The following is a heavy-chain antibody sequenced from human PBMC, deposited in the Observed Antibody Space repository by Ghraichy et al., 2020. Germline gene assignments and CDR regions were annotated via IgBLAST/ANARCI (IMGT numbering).Heavy chain of an antibody. CDR1: GGTFSSYA. CDR3: ATSSGDCSSTSCVNWFDP. V-gene: IGHV1-69*13. Sequence: SVKVSCKASGGTFSSYAISWVRQAPGQGLEWMGGIIPIFGTANYAQKFQGRVTITADESTSTAYMELSNLRSEDTAVYYCATSSGDCSSTSCVNWFDPWGQGTLVTVSS. J-gene: IGHJ5*02. D-gene: IGHD2-2*01. CDR2: IIPIFGTA.